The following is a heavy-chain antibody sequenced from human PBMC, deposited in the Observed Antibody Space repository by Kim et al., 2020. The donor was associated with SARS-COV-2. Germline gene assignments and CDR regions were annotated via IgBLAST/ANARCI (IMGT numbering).Heavy chain of an antibody. J-gene: IGHJ4*02. D-gene: IGHD5-12*01. CDR3: VRDGYTHIPFDF. V-gene: IGHV3-23*05. Sequence: YADSVKGRFSISMDKSKNTLYLEMDSLRVDDTALYYCVRDGYTHIPFDFWGPGTPVTVSS.